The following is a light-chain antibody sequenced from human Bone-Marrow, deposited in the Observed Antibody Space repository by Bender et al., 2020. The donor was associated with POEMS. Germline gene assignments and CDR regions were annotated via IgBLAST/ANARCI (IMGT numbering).Light chain of an antibody. CDR2: QDT. Sequence: SYELTQSPSVSVSPGQTANITCSGDKLGDKYTFWYQQRPGQSPVLVIYQDTKRPSGIPERFSGSNSGNAATLTISGTQAMDEADYYCQTWDSSTGMVFGGGTKLTVL. J-gene: IGLJ2*01. V-gene: IGLV3-1*01. CDR1: KLGDKY. CDR3: QTWDSSTGMV.